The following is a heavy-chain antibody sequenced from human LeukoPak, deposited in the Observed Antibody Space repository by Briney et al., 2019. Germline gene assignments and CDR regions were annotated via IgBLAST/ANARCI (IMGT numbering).Heavy chain of an antibody. V-gene: IGHV3-23*01. CDR3: AKQLGYCSDGSCYFPY. CDR2: ISNNGGYT. CDR1: GFTFSSSA. J-gene: IGHJ4*02. D-gene: IGHD2-15*01. Sequence: GGSLRLSCAASGFTFSSSAMSWVRQAPGKGLEWVSAISNNGGYTYYADSVQGRFTISRDNSKSTLCLQMNRLRAEDTAVYYCAKQLGYCSDGSCYFPYWGQGTLVTVSS.